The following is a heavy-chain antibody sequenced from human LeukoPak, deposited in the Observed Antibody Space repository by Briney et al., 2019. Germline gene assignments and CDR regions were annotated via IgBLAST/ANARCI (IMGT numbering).Heavy chain of an antibody. V-gene: IGHV4-34*01. Sequence: PSETLSLTCAVYGGSFSGYYWSWIRQPPGKGLEWIGEINHSGSTNYNPSLKSRVTISVDTSKNQFSLKLTSVTAADTAVYYCARRAVPTWYFDLWGRGTLVTVSS. J-gene: IGHJ2*01. CDR3: ARRAVPTWYFDL. CDR1: GGSFSGYY. D-gene: IGHD4-17*01. CDR2: INHSGST.